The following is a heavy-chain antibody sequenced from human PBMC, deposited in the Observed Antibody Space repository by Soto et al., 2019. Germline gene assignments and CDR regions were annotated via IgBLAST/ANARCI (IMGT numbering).Heavy chain of an antibody. J-gene: IGHJ6*03. CDR1: GYSFDDYA. D-gene: IGHD3-10*01. Sequence: EVQLVESGGGVAQPGRSLRLSCAGSGYSFDDYAMHWVRQAPGKGLEWVAGISWDSNKVAYADSVKGRFSISRDNVRNTLCIEMNSLRPEDTPLYYGVKEFDMLLWFGDCFDWDFWGKGTTVTVS. CDR3: VKEFDMLLWFGDCFDWDF. V-gene: IGHV3-9*01. CDR2: ISWDSNKV.